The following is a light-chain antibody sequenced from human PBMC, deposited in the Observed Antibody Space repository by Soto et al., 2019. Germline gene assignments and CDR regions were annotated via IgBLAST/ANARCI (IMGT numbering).Light chain of an antibody. CDR2: VAS. CDR1: QSVSSSY. J-gene: IGKJ2*01. Sequence: EIVLTQSPGTLSLSPGERATLSCRASQSVSSSYLAWYQHKPGQAPRLLIYVASSRATGIPDRFSGSGSGTDFTLTISRLEPEYFAVDYCQQYGSSPHTFGQGTKLEIK. V-gene: IGKV3-20*01. CDR3: QQYGSSPHT.